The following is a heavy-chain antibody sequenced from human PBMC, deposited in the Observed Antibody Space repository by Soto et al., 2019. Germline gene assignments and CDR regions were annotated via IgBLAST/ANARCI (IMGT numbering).Heavy chain of an antibody. J-gene: IGHJ3*02. V-gene: IGHV5-51*01. Sequence: GESLKISCKGSGYSFPSYWIGWVRQMPGKGLEWMGIMYPGDSDTRYSPSFQGQVTISADKSISTAYLQWSSLKASDTAMYYCARHGPDYYDSSGYYRAFDIGGQGTMVTVS. D-gene: IGHD3-22*01. CDR3: ARHGPDYYDSSGYYRAFDI. CDR2: MYPGDSDT. CDR1: GYSFPSYW.